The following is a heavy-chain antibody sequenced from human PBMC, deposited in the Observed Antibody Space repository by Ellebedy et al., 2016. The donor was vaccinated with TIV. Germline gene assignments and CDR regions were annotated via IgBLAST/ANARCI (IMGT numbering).Heavy chain of an antibody. Sequence: GESLKISCAASGLTFSSYNMNWVRQAPGKGLEWVSKMSSSSSRVYYADAVKGRFTISRDNAKNSLYLQLNSLRDEDTAGYYCAGGFSSGYWGQGTLVTVSS. D-gene: IGHD6-19*01. CDR1: GLTFSSYN. CDR3: AGGFSSGY. J-gene: IGHJ4*02. V-gene: IGHV3-48*02. CDR2: MSSSSSRV.